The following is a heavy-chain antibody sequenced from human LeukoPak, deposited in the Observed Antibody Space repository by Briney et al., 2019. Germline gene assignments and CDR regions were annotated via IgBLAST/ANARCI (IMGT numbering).Heavy chain of an antibody. V-gene: IGHV3-21*01. CDR2: ISSTSTSI. D-gene: IGHD3-22*01. CDR3: ARSYYDSSGYPHSDLDY. Sequence: KPGGSLRLSCAASGFTFSSSTMNWVRQAPGKGLEWVSSISSTSTSIDYADSVKGRFTISRDNAKYSLYLQMTSLRAEDTAVYYCARSYYDSSGYPHSDLDYWGQGTLVTVSS. CDR1: GFTFSSST. J-gene: IGHJ4*02.